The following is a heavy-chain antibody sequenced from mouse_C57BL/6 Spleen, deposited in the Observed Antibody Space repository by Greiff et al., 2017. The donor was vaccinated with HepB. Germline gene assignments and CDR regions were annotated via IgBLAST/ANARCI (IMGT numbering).Heavy chain of an antibody. CDR1: GYTFTEYT. V-gene: IGHV1-62-2*01. D-gene: IGHD4-1*01. CDR2: FYPGSGSI. CDR3: ARHDWGGVYFDY. J-gene: IGHJ2*01. Sequence: VQGVESGAELVKPGASVKLSCKASGYTFTEYTIHWVKQRSGQGLEWIGWFYPGSGSIKYNEKFKDKATLTADKSSSTVYMELSRLTSEDSAVYFCARHDWGGVYFDYWGQGTTLTVSS.